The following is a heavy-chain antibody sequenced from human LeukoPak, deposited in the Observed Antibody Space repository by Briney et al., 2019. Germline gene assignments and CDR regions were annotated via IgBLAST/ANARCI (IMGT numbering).Heavy chain of an antibody. CDR2: ISPSGGGT. D-gene: IGHD3-16*01. V-gene: IGHV3-23*01. J-gene: IGHJ5*02. CDR3: AKDDNYIRFLS. CDR1: GFTFSSYG. Sequence: GGSLRLSCAASGFTFSSYGMNWVRQAPGKGLEWISGISPSGGGTYYADFVKGRFTISRDDSKNTLYLQMNSLRAEDTAVYYCAKDDNYIRFLSWGQGTLVTVSS.